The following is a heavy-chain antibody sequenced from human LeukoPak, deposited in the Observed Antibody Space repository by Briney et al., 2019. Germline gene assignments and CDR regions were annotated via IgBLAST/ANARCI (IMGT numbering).Heavy chain of an antibody. Sequence: SETLSLTCTVSGGSISNDFLTWVRQPAGKALEWIGRLYTSGSTTYNPSLKSRVTMSLDTSMTQFSLKLKSVTAADTAVYYCAGGGSPHIWGQGTMVTVSS. CDR1: GGSISNDF. CDR3: AGGGSPHI. D-gene: IGHD1-26*01. CDR2: LYTSGST. J-gene: IGHJ3*02. V-gene: IGHV4-4*07.